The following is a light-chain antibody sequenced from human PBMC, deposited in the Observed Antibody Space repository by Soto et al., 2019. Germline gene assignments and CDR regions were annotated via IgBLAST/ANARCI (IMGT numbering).Light chain of an antibody. Sequence: EIVLTQSPATLSFSPGERATLSCRASQSVSSYLAWYQQKPGQAPRLLIYDASNRATGIPARFSGSGSGTEFTLTISSLEPEDVAVYYCQQRSNWPLAFGGGNKVAIK. CDR2: DAS. CDR1: QSVSSY. J-gene: IGKJ4*01. CDR3: QQRSNWPLA. V-gene: IGKV3-11*01.